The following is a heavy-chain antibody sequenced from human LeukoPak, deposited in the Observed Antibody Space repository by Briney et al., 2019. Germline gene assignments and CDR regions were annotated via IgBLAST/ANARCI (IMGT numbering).Heavy chain of an antibody. V-gene: IGHV3-30*04. CDR1: GFTFSSYA. CDR2: ISYDGSNK. J-gene: IGHJ4*02. D-gene: IGHD6-19*01. Sequence: GGSLRLSCAASGFTFSSYAMHWVRQAPGKGLEWVAVISYDGSNKYYADSVKGRFTISRDNSKNTLYLQMNSLRAEDTAVYYCAKDQGMRYSSGCIDYWGQGTLVTVSS. CDR3: AKDQGMRYSSGCIDY.